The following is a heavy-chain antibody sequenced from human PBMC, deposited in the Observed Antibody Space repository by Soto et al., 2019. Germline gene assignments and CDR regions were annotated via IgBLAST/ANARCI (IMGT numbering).Heavy chain of an antibody. V-gene: IGHV1-2*04. Sequence: ASVKVSCKASGYTFTGYYMHWFRQAPGQGLEWMGWINPNSGGTNYAQKFQGWVTMTRDTSISTAYMELSRLRSDDTAVYYCARDGLCFGERGAYYYGMEVWGQGTTVTVSS. D-gene: IGHD3-10*01. CDR2: INPNSGGT. CDR1: GYTFTGYY. J-gene: IGHJ6*02. CDR3: ARDGLCFGERGAYYYGMEV.